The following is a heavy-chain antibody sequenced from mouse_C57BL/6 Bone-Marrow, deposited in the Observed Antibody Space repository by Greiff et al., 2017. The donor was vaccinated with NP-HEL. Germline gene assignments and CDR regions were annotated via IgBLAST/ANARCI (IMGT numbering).Heavy chain of an antibody. D-gene: IGHD3-2*02. CDR2: IYPRSGNT. Sequence: QVQLQQSGAELARPGASVKLSCKASGYTFTSYGISWVKQRTGQGLEWIGEIYPRSGNTYYNEKFKGKATLTADKSSSTAYMELRSLTSEDSAVYFCAQTAQATFYAMDYWGQGTSVTVSS. J-gene: IGHJ4*01. CDR3: AQTAQATFYAMDY. CDR1: GYTFTSYG. V-gene: IGHV1-81*01.